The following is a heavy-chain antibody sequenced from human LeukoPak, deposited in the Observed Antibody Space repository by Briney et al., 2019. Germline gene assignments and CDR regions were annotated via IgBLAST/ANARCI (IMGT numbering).Heavy chain of an antibody. CDR1: GFTFSSYG. D-gene: IGHD4-11*01. CDR2: IWYDGSNK. V-gene: IGHV3-33*01. CDR3: AREQYASDDALDI. Sequence: GRSLRLSCAASGFTFSSYGMHWVRQAPVKGLEWVAVIWYDGSNKYYADSVKGRFTISRDNSKNTLCLQMNSLRAEDTAVYYCAREQYASDDALDIWGQGSMVTVSS. J-gene: IGHJ3*02.